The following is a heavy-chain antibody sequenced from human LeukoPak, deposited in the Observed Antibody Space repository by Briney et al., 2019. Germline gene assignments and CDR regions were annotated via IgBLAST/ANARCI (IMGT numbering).Heavy chain of an antibody. Sequence: PSETLSLTCTVSGGSISSYYWSWIRQPPGKGLEWIGYIYYSGSTNYNPSLKSRVTISVDTSKNQFSLKLSSVTAADTAVYYCARGPSARDYDYVWGSYRYSYYYMDVWGKGTTVTVSS. CDR1: GGSISSYY. V-gene: IGHV4-59*01. CDR2: IYYSGST. CDR3: ARGPSARDYDYVWGSYRYSYYYMDV. D-gene: IGHD3-16*02. J-gene: IGHJ6*03.